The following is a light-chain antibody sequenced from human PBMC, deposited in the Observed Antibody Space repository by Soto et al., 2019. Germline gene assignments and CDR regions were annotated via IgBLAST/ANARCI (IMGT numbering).Light chain of an antibody. CDR1: QSITSW. Sequence: DIQMTQSPSTLSASVGDRVTITCRASQSITSWLAWYQHKPGKAPKRLIYKASTLESGVPSRFSGSGSGTEFTLTISSLQPDDFATYYCQNYNDFPRTFGQGTKVDIK. CDR2: KAS. J-gene: IGKJ1*01. CDR3: QNYNDFPRT. V-gene: IGKV1-5*03.